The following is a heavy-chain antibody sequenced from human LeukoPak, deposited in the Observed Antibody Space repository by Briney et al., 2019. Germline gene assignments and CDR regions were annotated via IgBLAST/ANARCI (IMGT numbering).Heavy chain of an antibody. CDR3: ARGRGYYDSSGYI. V-gene: IGHV4-34*01. CDR1: GGSFSGYY. D-gene: IGHD3-22*01. CDR2: INHSGST. Sequence: SETLSLTCAVYGGSFSGYYWSWIRQPPGKGLEWIGEINHSGSTNYNPSLKSRVTISVDTSKNQFSLKLSSVTAADTAVYYCARGRGYYDSSGYIWGQGTLFIVSS. J-gene: IGHJ4*02.